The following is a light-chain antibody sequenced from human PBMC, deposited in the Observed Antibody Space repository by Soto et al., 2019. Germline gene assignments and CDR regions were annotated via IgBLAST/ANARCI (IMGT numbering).Light chain of an antibody. Sequence: QSALTQPASVSGSPGQSTTISCTGTSSDAGGYNYVSWYQQHPGKAPKLMIYEVTNRPSGVSDRLSGSKSGNTASLTISGLQAEDEVDYDCSSYTTSSPYVVFGGGTQLTVL. CDR2: EVT. CDR1: SSDAGGYNY. CDR3: SSYTTSSPYVV. J-gene: IGLJ2*01. V-gene: IGLV2-14*01.